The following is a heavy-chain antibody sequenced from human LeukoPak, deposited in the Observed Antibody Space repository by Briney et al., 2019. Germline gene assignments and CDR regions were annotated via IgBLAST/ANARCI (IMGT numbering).Heavy chain of an antibody. CDR2: ISGSGGST. V-gene: IGHV3-23*01. D-gene: IGHD5-12*01. CDR3: AKGSGYDAEWFFDY. CDR1: GFTFSIYA. J-gene: IGHJ4*02. Sequence: GGSLRLSCAASGFTFSIYAMIWVRQAPGKGLECVSAISGSGGSTYFADSVKGRFTISRDNSKNTLYLQMNSLRAEDTAVYYCAKGSGYDAEWFFDYWGQGTLVTVSS.